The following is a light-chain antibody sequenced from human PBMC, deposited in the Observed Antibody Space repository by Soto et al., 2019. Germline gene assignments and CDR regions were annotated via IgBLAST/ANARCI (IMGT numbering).Light chain of an antibody. Sequence: DIQMTQFPSTLSASVGDRVTITCRASQTIVGWVAWFQQKPGRAPKLLIFAASALETGVPSRFSGGGSGTEFTLSITSLQPDDFATYYCQQYDSYPYTFGQGIKVEMK. CDR1: QTIVGW. CDR3: QQYDSYPYT. J-gene: IGKJ2*01. V-gene: IGKV1-5*03. CDR2: AAS.